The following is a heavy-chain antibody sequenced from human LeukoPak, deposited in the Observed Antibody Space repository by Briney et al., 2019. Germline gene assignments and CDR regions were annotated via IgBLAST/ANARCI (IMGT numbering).Heavy chain of an antibody. D-gene: IGHD6-19*01. V-gene: IGHV3-74*01. CDR3: TRLGGSSGVDY. Sequence: GGSLGLSCAASGFTFSSYWMHWVRQVPGKGLVWVSRIDTDGTGTSYADSMKGRFTVSRDNAKNTLYLQMISLRAEDTAVYYCTRLGGSSGVDYWGQGTLVTVSS. CDR1: GFTFSSYW. CDR2: IDTDGTGT. J-gene: IGHJ4*02.